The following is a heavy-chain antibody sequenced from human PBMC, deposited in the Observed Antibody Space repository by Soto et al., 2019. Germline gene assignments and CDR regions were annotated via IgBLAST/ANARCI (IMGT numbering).Heavy chain of an antibody. D-gene: IGHD2-2*01. Sequence: QVQLVESGGGVVQPGRSLRLSCAASGFTFSSYGMHWVRQAPGKGLEWVAGIWYDGSNKYYADSVKGRFTISRDNAKNTLYLPMNSLRAEDTAVYYCASDRYCSSTSCYANPNYYYGMDVWGRGTTVTVSS. CDR3: ASDRYCSSTSCYANPNYYYGMDV. CDR1: GFTFSSYG. CDR2: IWYDGSNK. V-gene: IGHV3-33*01. J-gene: IGHJ6*02.